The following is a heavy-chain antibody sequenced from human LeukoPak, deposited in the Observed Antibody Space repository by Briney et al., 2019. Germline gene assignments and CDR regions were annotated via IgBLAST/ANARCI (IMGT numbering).Heavy chain of an antibody. Sequence: ASVKLSFKSSGYTFTSNYIHWVRQPPGQGHEWMGVINASGGSISYAQKFQGRVTMTRDTSTSSVYMELSSLRPEDTAVYDCARDRFPCCGGNCLIDYWGQGALVTVSS. V-gene: IGHV1-46*01. CDR2: INASGGSI. J-gene: IGHJ4*02. CDR3: ARDRFPCCGGNCLIDY. D-gene: IGHD2-15*01. CDR1: GYTFTSNY.